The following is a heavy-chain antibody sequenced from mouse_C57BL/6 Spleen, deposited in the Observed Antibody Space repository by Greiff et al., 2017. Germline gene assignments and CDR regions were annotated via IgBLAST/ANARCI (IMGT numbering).Heavy chain of an antibody. CDR2: INPNNGGT. Sequence: VQLQQSGPELVKPGASVKMSCKASGYTFTNYNMHWVKQSHGKSLEWIGYINPNNGGTSYNQKFKGKATLTVNKSSSTAYMELRSLTSEDSAVYYCAREGTVVADYWGQGTTLTVSS. D-gene: IGHD1-1*01. J-gene: IGHJ2*01. CDR1: GYTFTNYN. CDR3: AREGTVVADY. V-gene: IGHV1-22*01.